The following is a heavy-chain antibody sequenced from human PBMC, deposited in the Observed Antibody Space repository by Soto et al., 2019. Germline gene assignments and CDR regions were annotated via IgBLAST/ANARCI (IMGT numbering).Heavy chain of an antibody. CDR3: ARVTKEKWLVKWFDP. V-gene: IGHV3-30*04. J-gene: IGHJ5*02. CDR2: ISKDGRNT. CDR1: GFTISIYA. Sequence: QVQLVESGGGVVQPGRSLRLSCAASGFTISIYAMHWVRQAPGKGLDWVAVISKDGRNTYYADSVKGRFTISRDNSKNTLFLQMNSLRVEDTAVYYCARVTKEKWLVKWFDPWGQGTLVTVSS. D-gene: IGHD6-19*01.